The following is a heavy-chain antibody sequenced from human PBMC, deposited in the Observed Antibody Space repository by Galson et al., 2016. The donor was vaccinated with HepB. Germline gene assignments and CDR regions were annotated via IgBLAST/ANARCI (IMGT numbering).Heavy chain of an antibody. CDR2: ISSDGSNK. CDR1: GFTFNNYG. Sequence: SLRLSCAASGFTFNNYGMHWVRQAPGKGLEWVAVISSDGSNKYYVDSVKGRVTISRDKSKNTLYLQMNSLRAEDTAVYFCAKDAILGCGRDCYVDYWGQGTLVTVSS. V-gene: IGHV3-30*18. J-gene: IGHJ4*02. CDR3: AKDAILGCGRDCYVDY. D-gene: IGHD2-21*02.